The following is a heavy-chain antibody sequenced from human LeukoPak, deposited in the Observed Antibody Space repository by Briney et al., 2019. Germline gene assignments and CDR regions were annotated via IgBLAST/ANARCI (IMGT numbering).Heavy chain of an antibody. V-gene: IGHV4-34*01. CDR1: GGSFSGYY. CDR3: ARGGYSSGWPTYYYDSSGYSFFDY. D-gene: IGHD3-22*01. J-gene: IGHJ4*02. Sequence: SETLSLTCAVYGGSFSGYYWSRIRQPPGKGLEWIGEINHSGSTNYNPSLKSRVTISVDTSKNQFSLKLSSVTAADTAVYYCARGGYSSGWPTYYYDSSGYSFFDYWGQGTLVTVSS. CDR2: INHSGST.